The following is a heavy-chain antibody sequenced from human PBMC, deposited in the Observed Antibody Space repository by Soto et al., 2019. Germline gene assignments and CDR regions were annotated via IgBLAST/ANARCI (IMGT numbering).Heavy chain of an antibody. V-gene: IGHV3-73*02. J-gene: IGHJ1*01. Sequence: DVQLVQSGGGLVQPGGSLKLSCAASGFTFSGSTVHWVRQACGEGLQWVGRIRSKATDYATTYIASVKGRFTIPRDDSRSTAYLQMSDLITEDSAVYYCTGGYCTGGTCYSGYFQHWGQGALVTVFS. D-gene: IGHD2-15*01. CDR3: TGGYCTGGTCYSGYFQH. CDR2: IRSKATDYAT. CDR1: GFTFSGST.